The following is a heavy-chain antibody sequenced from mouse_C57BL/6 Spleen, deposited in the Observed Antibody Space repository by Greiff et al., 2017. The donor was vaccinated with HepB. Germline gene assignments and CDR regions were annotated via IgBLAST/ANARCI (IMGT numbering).Heavy chain of an antibody. CDR2: INPGSGGT. V-gene: IGHV1-54*01. D-gene: IGHD2-5*01. CDR3: AIAYYSNYAWFAY. Sequence: QVQLQQSGAELVRPGTSVKVSCKASGYAFTNYLIEWVKQRPGQGLEWIGLINPGSGGTNYNEKFKGKATLTADKSSTTAYMQLSSLTSEDSAVYFCAIAYYSNYAWFAYWGQGTLVTVSA. J-gene: IGHJ3*01. CDR1: GYAFTNYL.